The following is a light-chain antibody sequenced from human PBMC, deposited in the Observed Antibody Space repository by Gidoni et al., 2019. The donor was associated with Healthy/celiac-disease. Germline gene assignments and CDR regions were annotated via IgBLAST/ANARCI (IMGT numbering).Light chain of an antibody. J-gene: IGLJ3*02. CDR1: SGSIASNY. CDR3: QSYDSSNHRV. CDR2: EDN. Sequence: NFMLTQPHSVSESPGKTVTISCTRSSGSIASNYVQWYQPRPGSSPTTVIYEDNQSPSGVPDRFSGSIDSSSNSASLTISGLKTEDEADYYCQSYDSSNHRVFGGGTKLTVL. V-gene: IGLV6-57*01.